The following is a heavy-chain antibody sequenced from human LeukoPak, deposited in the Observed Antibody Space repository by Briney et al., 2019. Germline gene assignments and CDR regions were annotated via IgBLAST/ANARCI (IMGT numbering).Heavy chain of an antibody. V-gene: IGHV3-30*04. Sequence: GGSLRLSCAASGFTFSSHAMHWVRQAPGKGLEWVAVISYDGSNKYYADSVKGRFTISRDNSKNTLYLQMNSLRAEDTAVYYCARVIVGGSFNYWGQGTLVTVSS. CDR2: ISYDGSNK. J-gene: IGHJ4*02. D-gene: IGHD1-26*01. CDR1: GFTFSSHA. CDR3: ARVIVGGSFNY.